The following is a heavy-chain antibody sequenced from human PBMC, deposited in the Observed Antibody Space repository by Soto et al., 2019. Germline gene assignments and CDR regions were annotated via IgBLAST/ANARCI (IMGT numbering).Heavy chain of an antibody. Sequence: PGGSLRLSCVASGFIFSNHWMSWVRQAPGKGLEWVANIKQDGSEKYYVDPVKGRFTISRDNAKNSLYLQMNSLRADDTAVYYCAKHLGDSSGYYYYFDYWGQGTLVTVSS. CDR1: GFIFSNHW. V-gene: IGHV3-7*03. CDR2: IKQDGSEK. D-gene: IGHD3-22*01. CDR3: AKHLGDSSGYYYYFDY. J-gene: IGHJ4*02.